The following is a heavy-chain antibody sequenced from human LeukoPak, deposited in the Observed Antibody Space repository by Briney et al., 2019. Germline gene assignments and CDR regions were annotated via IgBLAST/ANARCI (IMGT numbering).Heavy chain of an antibody. CDR2: IWYDGSNK. Sequence: GGSLRLSCAAPGFTFSSYGMHWVRQAPGKGLEWVAHIWYDGSNKVNTGSVKGRFTISRDNSKNTLYLQMNSLRTEDTAVYYCARIEGDILTGSPLEYWGQGTLVTVSS. CDR1: GFTFSSYG. CDR3: ARIEGDILTGSPLEY. D-gene: IGHD3-9*01. V-gene: IGHV3-33*01. J-gene: IGHJ4*02.